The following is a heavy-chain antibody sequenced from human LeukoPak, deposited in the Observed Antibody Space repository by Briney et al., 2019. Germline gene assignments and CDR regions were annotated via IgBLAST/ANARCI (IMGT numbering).Heavy chain of an antibody. CDR3: ATRSGSYSDDYYYYYMDV. CDR2: IYPADSNT. D-gene: IGHD3-10*01. Sequence: GESLKISCQGSGYSFSDYWIAWVRQMPGKGLEWMGIIYPADSNTRYSPSFQGQVTISADKSITTAYLQWSSLKASDTAMYYCATRSGSYSDDYYYYYMDVWGQGTTVTVSS. J-gene: IGHJ6*02. V-gene: IGHV5-51*01. CDR1: GYSFSDYW.